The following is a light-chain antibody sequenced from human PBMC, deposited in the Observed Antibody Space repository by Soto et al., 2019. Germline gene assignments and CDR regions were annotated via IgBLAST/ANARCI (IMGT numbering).Light chain of an antibody. J-gene: IGLJ1*01. CDR2: EVS. Sequence: QSVLTQPASVSGSPGQSITISCTGTSSDVGGYDYVSWYQLHPGKAPKLMVFEVSNRPSGVSYRFSGSKSGNTASLTISGLQAEDEADYYCSSYTSSSTNYVFGTGTKVTVL. V-gene: IGLV2-14*01. CDR1: SSDVGGYDY. CDR3: SSYTSSSTNYV.